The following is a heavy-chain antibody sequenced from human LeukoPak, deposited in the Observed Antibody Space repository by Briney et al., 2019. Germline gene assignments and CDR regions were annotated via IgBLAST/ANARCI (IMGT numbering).Heavy chain of an antibody. D-gene: IGHD1-26*01. CDR3: AGFQGETHPGDY. J-gene: IGHJ4*02. Sequence: SETLSLTCAVYGGSFSGYYWSWIRQPPGKGLEWIGEINHSGSTNYNPSLKSRVTISVDTSKNQFSLKLSSVTAADTAVYYCAGFQGETHPGDYWGQGTLVTVSS. CDR1: GGSFSGYY. CDR2: INHSGST. V-gene: IGHV4-34*01.